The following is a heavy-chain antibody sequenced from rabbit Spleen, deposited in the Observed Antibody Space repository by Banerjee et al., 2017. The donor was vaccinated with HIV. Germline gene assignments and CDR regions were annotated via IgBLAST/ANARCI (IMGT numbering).Heavy chain of an antibody. CDR3: TRDDGSGHYIDGYFNL. D-gene: IGHD1-1*01. Sequence: QEQLVESGGGLVKPEGSLTLTCKASGFALSSYYGICWGRQAPGKGLELIACIYTGSGSTYYASWAKGRFTFSKTSSTTVTLQVTSLTAADTATYFCTRDDGSGHYIDGYFNLWGQGTLVTVS. CDR2: IYTGSGST. CDR1: GFALSSYYG. V-gene: IGHV1S45*01. J-gene: IGHJ4*01.